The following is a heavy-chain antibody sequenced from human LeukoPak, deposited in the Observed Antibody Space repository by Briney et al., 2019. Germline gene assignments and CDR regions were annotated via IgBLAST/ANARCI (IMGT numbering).Heavy chain of an antibody. CDR1: GFTFSSYS. CDR3: ARDLSMIVVVPLDY. V-gene: IGHV3-48*02. Sequence: GGSLRLSCAASGFTFSSYSMNWVRQAPGKGLEWVSYISSSSSTIYYADTVKGRFTISSDNAKNSLYLQMNSLREEDTAVYYCARDLSMIVVVPLDYWGQGTLVTVSS. D-gene: IGHD3-22*01. J-gene: IGHJ4*02. CDR2: ISSSSSTI.